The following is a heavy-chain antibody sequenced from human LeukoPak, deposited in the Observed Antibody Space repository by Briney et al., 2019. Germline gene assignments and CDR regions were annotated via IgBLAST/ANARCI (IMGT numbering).Heavy chain of an antibody. J-gene: IGHJ4*02. CDR3: ARGVPARRFDY. V-gene: IGHV3-48*03. Sequence: GGSLRLSCAASGFTFSNYEMKWVRQAPGEGLEWVSYISSSGSTTYYADSVKGRFTISRDNAKNSLSLQMNSLRAEDTAVYYCARGVPARRFDYWGQGTLVTVSS. CDR2: ISSSGSTT. CDR1: GFTFSNYE.